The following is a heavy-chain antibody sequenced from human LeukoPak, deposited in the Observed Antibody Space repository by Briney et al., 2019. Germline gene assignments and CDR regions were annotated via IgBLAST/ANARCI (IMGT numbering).Heavy chain of an antibody. Sequence: ASVKVSCKASGYTFTSYYMHWVRQAPGQGLEWMGIINPSGGSTSYAQKFQGRVTMTRDTSTSTAYMELRSLRSDDTAVYYCARVEGSKWFDWLRGMDVWGQGTTVTVSS. CDR3: ARVEGSKWFDWLRGMDV. V-gene: IGHV1-46*01. CDR2: INPSGGST. J-gene: IGHJ6*02. D-gene: IGHD3-9*01. CDR1: GYTFTSYY.